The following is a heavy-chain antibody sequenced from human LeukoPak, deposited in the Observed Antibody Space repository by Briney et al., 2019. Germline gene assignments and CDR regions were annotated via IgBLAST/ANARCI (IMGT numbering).Heavy chain of an antibody. D-gene: IGHD2-2*01. V-gene: IGHV1-69*05. Sequence: GASVKVSCKASGGTFSSYAISWVRQAPGQGLEWMRGIIPIFGTANYAQKFQGRVTITTDESTSTAYMELSSLRSEDTAVYYCARDRCSSTSCSTGYFDYWGQGTLVTVSS. CDR1: GGTFSSYA. J-gene: IGHJ4*02. CDR3: ARDRCSSTSCSTGYFDY. CDR2: IIPIFGTA.